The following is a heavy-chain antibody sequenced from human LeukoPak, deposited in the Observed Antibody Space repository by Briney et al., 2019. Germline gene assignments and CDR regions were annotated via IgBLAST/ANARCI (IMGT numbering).Heavy chain of an antibody. CDR2: IYYTGST. J-gene: IGHJ6*03. V-gene: IGHV4-59*01. D-gene: IGHD1-1*01. CDR1: GGSISNYY. Sequence: SETLSLTCTVSGGSISNYYWSWIRQPPGKGLEWIGYIYYTGSTYYNPSLKSRVTISLNTSKKQFSLKLSSVTAADTAVYYCARDRTGTMGGYYYYYMDVWGKGTTVTVSS. CDR3: ARDRTGTMGGYYYYYMDV.